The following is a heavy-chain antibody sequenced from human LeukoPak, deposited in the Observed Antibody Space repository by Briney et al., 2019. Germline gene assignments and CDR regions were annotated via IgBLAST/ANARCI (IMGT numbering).Heavy chain of an antibody. J-gene: IGHJ4*02. CDR3: ASGGWNGDYYFDY. CDR2: IYHSGST. CDR1: GGSISSSNW. D-gene: IGHD4-17*01. V-gene: IGHV4-4*02. Sequence: LSLTCAVSGGSISSSNWWSWVRQPPGKGLEWIGEIYHSGSTNYNPSLKSRVTISVDKSKNQFSLKLSSVTAADTAVYYCASGGWNGDYYFDYWGQGTLVTVSS.